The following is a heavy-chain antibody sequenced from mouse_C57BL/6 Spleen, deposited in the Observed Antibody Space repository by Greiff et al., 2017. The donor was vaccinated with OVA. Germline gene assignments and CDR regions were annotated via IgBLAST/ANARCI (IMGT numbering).Heavy chain of an antibody. J-gene: IGHJ4*01. V-gene: IGHV1-76*01. Sequence: VQLQQSGAELVRPGASVKLSCKASGYTFTDYYINWVKQRPGQGLEWIARIYPGSGNTYYNEKFKGKATLTAEKSSSTAYMQLSGLTSEDSSVYFCARGGTTGGAMCYWGQGASVTVSS. CDR1: GYTFTDYY. D-gene: IGHD1-1*01. CDR2: IYPGSGNT. CDR3: ARGGTTGGAMCY.